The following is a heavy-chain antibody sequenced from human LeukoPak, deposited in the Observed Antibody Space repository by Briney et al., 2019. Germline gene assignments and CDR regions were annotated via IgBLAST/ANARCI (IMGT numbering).Heavy chain of an antibody. J-gene: IGHJ4*02. Sequence: GGSLRLSCAASGFTFSSYAMSWVRQAPGKGLEWVSAISGSGGSTHYADSVKGRFTISRDNSKNTLYLQMNSLRAEDTAVYYCAKDSNRYFDYFDYWGQGTLVTVSS. V-gene: IGHV3-23*01. CDR2: ISGSGGST. CDR1: GFTFSSYA. D-gene: IGHD3-9*01. CDR3: AKDSNRYFDYFDY.